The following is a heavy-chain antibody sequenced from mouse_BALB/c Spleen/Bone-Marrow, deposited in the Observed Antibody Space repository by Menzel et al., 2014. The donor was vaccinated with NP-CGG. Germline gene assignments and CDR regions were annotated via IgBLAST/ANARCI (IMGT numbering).Heavy chain of an antibody. J-gene: IGHJ2*01. CDR1: GYTFXSYW. V-gene: IGHV1-9*01. Sequence: VQGVESGAELMKPGASVKISCKATGYTFXSYWIEWIKQRPGHGPEWIGEILPGSGSINYNEKFKGKATITADSSSNTAYMQLSSLTSEDSAVYYCARGGWEGPFDYWGQGTTLTVSS. D-gene: IGHD3-3*01. CDR3: ARGGWEGPFDY. CDR2: ILPGSGSI.